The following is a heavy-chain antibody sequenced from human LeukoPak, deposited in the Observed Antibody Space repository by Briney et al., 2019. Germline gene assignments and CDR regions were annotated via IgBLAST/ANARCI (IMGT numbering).Heavy chain of an antibody. CDR2: IWYDGSNK. D-gene: IGHD5-18*01. J-gene: IGHJ4*02. Sequence: GGSLRLSCAASGFTFSSYGMHWVRQAPGKGLEWVAVIWYDGSNKYYADSVKGRFTISRDNSKNTLYLQMNSLRAEDTAIYYCAKDLIAYSYGYAGRSNFDYWGQGTLVTVSS. CDR3: AKDLIAYSYGYAGRSNFDY. CDR1: GFTFSSYG. V-gene: IGHV3-33*06.